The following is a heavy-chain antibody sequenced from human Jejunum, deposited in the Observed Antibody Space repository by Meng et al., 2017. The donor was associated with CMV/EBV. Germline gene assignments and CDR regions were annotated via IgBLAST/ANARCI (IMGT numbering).Heavy chain of an antibody. Sequence: FTFDDYAMHGVRQAPGKGLEWVSLISWDGGSTYYADSVKGRFTISRDNSKNSLYLQMNSLRAEDTALYYCAKDIGNWKRDYYGMDVWGQGTTVTVSS. CDR3: AKDIGNWKRDYYGMDV. V-gene: IGHV3-43D*03. CDR2: ISWDGGST. J-gene: IGHJ6*02. D-gene: IGHD1-1*01. CDR1: FTFDDYA.